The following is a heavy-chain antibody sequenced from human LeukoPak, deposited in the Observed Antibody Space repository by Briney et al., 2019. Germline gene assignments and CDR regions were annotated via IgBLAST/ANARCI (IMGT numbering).Heavy chain of an antibody. Sequence: GASVKVSCKASGYTFTGYYMHWVRQAPGQGLEWMGWINPNSGGTNYAQKFQGRVTMIRDTSISTAYMELSRLRSDDTAVYYCARGWFGELSNFDYWGQGTLVTVSS. CDR1: GYTFTGYY. CDR3: ARGWFGELSNFDY. V-gene: IGHV1-2*02. J-gene: IGHJ4*02. CDR2: INPNSGGT. D-gene: IGHD3-10*01.